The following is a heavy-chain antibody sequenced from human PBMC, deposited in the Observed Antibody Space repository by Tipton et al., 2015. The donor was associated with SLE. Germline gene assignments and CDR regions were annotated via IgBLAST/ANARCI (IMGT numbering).Heavy chain of an antibody. D-gene: IGHD3-16*01. CDR3: ARDDTMILDH. J-gene: IGHJ4*02. CDR1: GFTFSSYW. Sequence: PRLSCAASGFTFSSYWMSWVRQAPGKGLEWVSVIYSGGSTYYADSVKGRFTISRDNSKNTLYLQMNSLRAEDTAVYYCARDDTMILDHWGQGTLVTVSS. V-gene: IGHV3-66*02. CDR2: IYSGGST.